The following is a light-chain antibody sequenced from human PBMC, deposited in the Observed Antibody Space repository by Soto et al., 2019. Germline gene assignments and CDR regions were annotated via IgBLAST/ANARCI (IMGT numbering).Light chain of an antibody. CDR2: EVS. CDR1: SSDVGSHNL. V-gene: IGLV2-23*02. J-gene: IGLJ7*01. Sequence: QSALTQPASVSGSPGQSITISCTGTSSDVGSHNLVSWYQQHPGQAPKLMIYEVSKRPLGVSARFSASKSGNTASLTTSGLQAEVEDDYFCCSYGGSRAVFGGGTQLTVL. CDR3: CSYGGSRAV.